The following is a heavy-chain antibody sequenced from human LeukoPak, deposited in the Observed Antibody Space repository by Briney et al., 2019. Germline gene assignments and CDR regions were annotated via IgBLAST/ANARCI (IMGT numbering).Heavy chain of an antibody. Sequence: GGSLRLSCAASGFTFDDYTMHWVRQAPGKGLEWVSLISWDGISTYYADSVKGRFTISRDNAKNSLYLQMNSLRAEDTAVYYCARELVLWFGSPRWFDPWGQGTLVTVSS. CDR3: ARELVLWFGSPRWFDP. CDR1: GFTFDDYT. CDR2: ISWDGIST. D-gene: IGHD3-10*01. J-gene: IGHJ5*02. V-gene: IGHV3-43*01.